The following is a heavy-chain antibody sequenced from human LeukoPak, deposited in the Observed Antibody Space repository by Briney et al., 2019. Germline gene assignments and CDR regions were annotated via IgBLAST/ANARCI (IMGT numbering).Heavy chain of an antibody. J-gene: IGHJ4*02. V-gene: IGHV3-48*03. Sequence: GSLRLSCAASGFTFTNYEMNCVRQAPGKGLEWVSYTSSSGSSVYYADSVEGRFTISRDNAKNSVYLQMNSLRAEDTAVYYCASQWFGDFYFDYWGQGTLVTVSS. CDR1: GFTFTNYE. D-gene: IGHD3-10*01. CDR2: TSSSGSSV. CDR3: ASQWFGDFYFDY.